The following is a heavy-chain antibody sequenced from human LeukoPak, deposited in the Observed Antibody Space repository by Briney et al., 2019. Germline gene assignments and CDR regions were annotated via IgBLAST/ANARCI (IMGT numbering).Heavy chain of an antibody. J-gene: IGHJ1*01. Sequence: TSETLSLTCTIPGDSISSSSYYWGWIRQPPGKGLERIGDIYYRGSTYYNPSLKSRVSISIDTSNNQFSLTLNSVTAADTALYLCARRRYYDSTGYLDWGQGTLVTVSS. CDR3: ARRRYYDSTGYLD. CDR2: IYYRGST. V-gene: IGHV4-39*01. CDR1: GDSISSSSYY. D-gene: IGHD3-22*01.